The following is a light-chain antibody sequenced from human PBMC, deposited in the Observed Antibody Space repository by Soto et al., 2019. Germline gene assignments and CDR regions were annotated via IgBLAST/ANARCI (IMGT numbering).Light chain of an antibody. V-gene: IGKV1-27*01. Sequence: DLQMTQSPSTLFASVGDRVTITSRASQSISEWLAWYQQKTGKLPKILIYAASTLPSGVPSRFSGSGSGTDFTLTISSLQPEDVPTYYCQKYNSDPLTFGGGTKVDIK. CDR2: AAS. CDR1: QSISEW. J-gene: IGKJ4*01. CDR3: QKYNSDPLT.